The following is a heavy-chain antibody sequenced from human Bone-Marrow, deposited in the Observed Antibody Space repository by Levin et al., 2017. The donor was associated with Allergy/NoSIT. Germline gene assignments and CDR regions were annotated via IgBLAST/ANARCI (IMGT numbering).Heavy chain of an antibody. CDR1: GYDFTKYW. CDR2: IDPSDSYT. D-gene: IGHD5-12*01. J-gene: IGHJ6*03. V-gene: IGHV5-10-1*01. Sequence: ESLKISCQTSGYDFTKYWINWVRQMPGQGLEWIGRIDPSDSYTNYSPSFRGHVFISADRSINTAYLQWGSLKASDTATYFCARLQYTGYPFSYYYYMDIWGKGTTVTVSS. CDR3: ARLQYTGYPFSYYYYMDI.